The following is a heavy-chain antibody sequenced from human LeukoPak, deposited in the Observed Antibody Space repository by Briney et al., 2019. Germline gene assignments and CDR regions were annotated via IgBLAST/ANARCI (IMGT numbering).Heavy chain of an antibody. CDR3: ARWDYGDYV. CDR1: GFTFSSYW. J-gene: IGHJ4*02. V-gene: IGHV3-7*05. Sequence: GGSLRLSCAASGFTFSSYWMSWVRQAPGEGLEWVANIKQDGSEKYYVDSVKGRFTISRDNAKNPLYLQMSSLRAEDTAVYYCARWDYGDYVWGQGTLVTVSS. CDR2: IKQDGSEK. D-gene: IGHD4-17*01.